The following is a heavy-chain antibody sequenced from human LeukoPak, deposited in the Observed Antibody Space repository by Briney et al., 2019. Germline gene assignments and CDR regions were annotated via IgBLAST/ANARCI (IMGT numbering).Heavy chain of an antibody. CDR3: ARRNTVSYFDC. J-gene: IGHJ4*02. Sequence: SETLSLTCAVYGGSFSGYYWSWIRQPPGKGLEWIGEIDHSGSTNYNPSLKSRVTISVDTSKNQFSLKLSSVTAADTAVYYCARRNTVSYFDCWGQGTLVTVSS. CDR2: IDHSGST. D-gene: IGHD4-17*01. V-gene: IGHV4-34*01. CDR1: GGSFSGYY.